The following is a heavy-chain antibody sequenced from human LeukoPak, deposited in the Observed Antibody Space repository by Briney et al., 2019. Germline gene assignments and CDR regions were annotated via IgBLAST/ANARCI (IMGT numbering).Heavy chain of an antibody. CDR3: AKDRTRQAY. J-gene: IGHJ4*02. CDR2: IKEDGSEK. Sequence: GGSLRLSCAASGFTFSNYWMRWVRQTPGKGLEWVANIKEDGSEKYYVDSLKGRFTISRDNAKNSLYLQMNSLRAEDTAVYYCAKDRTRQAYWGQGTLVTVSS. V-gene: IGHV3-7*03. D-gene: IGHD3-3*01. CDR1: GFTFSNYW.